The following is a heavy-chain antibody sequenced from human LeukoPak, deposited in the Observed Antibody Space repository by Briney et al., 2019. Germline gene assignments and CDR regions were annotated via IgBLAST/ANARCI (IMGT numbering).Heavy chain of an antibody. Sequence: SETLSLTCAVYGGSFSGYYWSWIRQPPGKGLEWIGEINHSGSTNYNPSLKSRVTISVDTSKNQFSLKLSSVTAADTAVYYCARNSNLLLWFGELLRNELKNWFDPWGQGTLVTVSS. J-gene: IGHJ5*02. CDR3: ARNSNLLLWFGELLRNELKNWFDP. CDR2: INHSGST. D-gene: IGHD3-10*01. CDR1: GGSFSGYY. V-gene: IGHV4-34*01.